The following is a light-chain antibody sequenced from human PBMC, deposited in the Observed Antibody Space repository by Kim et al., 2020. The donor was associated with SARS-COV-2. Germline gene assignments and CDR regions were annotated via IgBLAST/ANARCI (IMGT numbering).Light chain of an antibody. CDR1: NIGTKS. CDR3: QVWDSSSDHNV. V-gene: IGLV3-21*04. J-gene: IGLJ1*01. CDR2: YGD. Sequence: SYELTQPPSVSVAPGQTARITCGGNNIGTKSVHWYQHKPGQAPVLVIYYGDDRPSGIPERFSGSNSGNTATLTISRVEAGDEGDYYCQVWDSSSDHNVFG.